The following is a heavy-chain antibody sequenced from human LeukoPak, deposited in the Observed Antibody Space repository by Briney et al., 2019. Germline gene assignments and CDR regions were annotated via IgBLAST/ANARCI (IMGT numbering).Heavy chain of an antibody. CDR1: GFIFSTYA. D-gene: IGHD3-10*01. J-gene: IGHJ5*02. CDR3: ATEVHLGS. Sequence: PGGSLRLSCAASGFIFSTYAMNWVRQAPGTGLEWVSYIHSRSNTIFYADSVKGRFTISRDNVKNSLYLQMNSLRAEDTAVYYCATEVHLGSWGQGTLVTVSS. CDR2: IHSRSNTI. V-gene: IGHV3-48*01.